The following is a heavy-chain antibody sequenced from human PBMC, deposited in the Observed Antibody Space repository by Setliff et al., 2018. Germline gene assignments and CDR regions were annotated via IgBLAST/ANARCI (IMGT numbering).Heavy chain of an antibody. V-gene: IGHV1-8*02. CDR3: ARAQSWSGGPYYFDN. D-gene: IGHD3-3*01. CDR2: MNPNSGNT. Sequence: EASVKVSCKASGYTFTSYDINWVRQATGQGLEWMGWMNPNSGNTGYAQRCQGRVTMTRNTSISTAYMDLSSLRFEDTAVYYCARAQSWSGGPYYFDNWGQGTRVTVSS. J-gene: IGHJ4*02. CDR1: GYTFTSYD.